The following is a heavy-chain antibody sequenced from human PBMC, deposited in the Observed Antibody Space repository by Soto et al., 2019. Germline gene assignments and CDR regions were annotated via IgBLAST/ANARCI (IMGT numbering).Heavy chain of an antibody. CDR2: ISYDGSNK. CDR1: GFTFSSYG. D-gene: IGHD2-8*02. J-gene: IGHJ6*01. CDR3: AKDQPYWGDYGMDV. V-gene: IGHV3-30*18. Sequence: QVQLVESGGGVVQPGRSLRLSCAASGFTFSSYGMHWVRQAPGKGLEWVAVISYDGSNKYYADSVKGRFTISRDNSKNTLYLQMNSLRAEDTAVYYCAKDQPYWGDYGMDVW.